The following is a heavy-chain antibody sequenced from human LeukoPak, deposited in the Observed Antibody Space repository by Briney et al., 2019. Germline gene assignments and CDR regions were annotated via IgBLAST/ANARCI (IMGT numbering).Heavy chain of an antibody. D-gene: IGHD3-10*01. V-gene: IGHV3-74*01. CDR2: INSDGSRT. J-gene: IGHJ5*02. CDR3: SRGFPFDP. Sequence: GGSLRLSCAASGFPFSTSWMHWVRQAPGKGPVWVSRINSDGSRTTYADSVKGRITISRDNAKNTLYLQMNSLRAEDTAVYYCSRGFPFDPWGQGTLVTVSS. CDR1: GFPFSTSW.